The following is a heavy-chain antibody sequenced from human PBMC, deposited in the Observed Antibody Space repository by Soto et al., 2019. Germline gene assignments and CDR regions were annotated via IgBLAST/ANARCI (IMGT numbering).Heavy chain of an antibody. CDR2: IYYSGST. V-gene: IGHV4-31*03. CDR1: GDSISSGRYY. CDR3: AREVATAMED. D-gene: IGHD5-18*01. J-gene: IGHJ4*02. Sequence: QVQLQESGPGLVKPSQTLSLTCTVSGDSISSGRYYWTWIRQHPGKGLEWIGYIYYSGSTYYNPSLKRRVTISVDTSNNEFSLRLSSVTAADTAVYYCAREVATAMEDWGQGTLVTVSS.